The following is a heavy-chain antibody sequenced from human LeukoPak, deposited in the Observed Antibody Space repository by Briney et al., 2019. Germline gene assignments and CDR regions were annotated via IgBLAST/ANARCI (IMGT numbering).Heavy chain of an antibody. CDR1: GFTFSSYG. D-gene: IGHD3-22*01. Sequence: GGSLRLSCAASGFTFSSYGMHWVRQAPGKGLEWVAFIRYDGSNKYYADSVKGRFTISRDNSKNTLYLQMNSLRAEDTAVYYCAKDPTGYYYDSSGYLLPDYWGQGTLVTVSP. CDR2: IRYDGSNK. J-gene: IGHJ4*02. CDR3: AKDPTGYYYDSSGYLLPDY. V-gene: IGHV3-30*02.